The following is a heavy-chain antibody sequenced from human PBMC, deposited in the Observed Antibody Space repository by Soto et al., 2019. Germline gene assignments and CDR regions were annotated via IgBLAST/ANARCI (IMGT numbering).Heavy chain of an antibody. CDR3: AKDKPGTTSFDY. V-gene: IGHV3-23*01. Sequence: GGSLRLSCAASGFTISSNAMYWVRQAPGKGLEWVSAISDRGDTTHYADSVKGRFTISRDTSKNTLHLQLNALRADDTAVYYCAKDKPGTTSFDYWGQGTLVTVSS. D-gene: IGHD1-1*01. J-gene: IGHJ4*02. CDR2: ISDRGDTT. CDR1: GFTISSNA.